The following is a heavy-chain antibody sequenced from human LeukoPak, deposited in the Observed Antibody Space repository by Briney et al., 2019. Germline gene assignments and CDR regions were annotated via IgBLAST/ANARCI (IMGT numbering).Heavy chain of an antibody. CDR2: TNSDGFTT. J-gene: IGHJ4*02. CDR3: ARGAATATNHFDY. Sequence: GGSLRLSCAASGFIFSNYWIHWVRQAPCRGLVWVSRTNSDGFTTTYADSVKGRFTISRDNAKNTLYLQVNSLRADDTAVYYCARGAATATNHFDYWGQGTLVTVSS. CDR1: GFIFSNYW. V-gene: IGHV3-74*01. D-gene: IGHD6-13*01.